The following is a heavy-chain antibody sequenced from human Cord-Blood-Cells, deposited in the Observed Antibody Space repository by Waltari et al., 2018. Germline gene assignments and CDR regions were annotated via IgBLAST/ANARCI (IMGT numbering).Heavy chain of an antibody. V-gene: IGHV3-9*01. CDR2: SSWNSGSI. J-gene: IGHJ6*02. CDR1: GFTFDDYA. Sequence: EVQLVESGGGLVQPGRSLRLSCAASGFTFDDYAMHWVRQAPGKGLEWVSGSSWNSGSIGYADSVKGRFTISRDNAKNSLYLQMNSLRAEDTALYYCAKEDYGMDVWGQGTTVTVSS. CDR3: AKEDYGMDV.